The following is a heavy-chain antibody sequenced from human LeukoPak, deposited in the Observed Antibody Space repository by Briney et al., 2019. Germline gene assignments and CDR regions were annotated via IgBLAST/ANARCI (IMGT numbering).Heavy chain of an antibody. J-gene: IGHJ4*02. D-gene: IGHD3-3*01. Sequence: GGSLRLSCAASGFTFSSYSMNWVRQAPGKGLEWVSGINWNGGSTGYADSVKGRFTISRDNAKNSLYLQMNSLRAEDTALYYCARALQEWSGYYSSIDYWGQGTLVTVSS. CDR3: ARALQEWSGYYSSIDY. V-gene: IGHV3-20*04. CDR1: GFTFSSYS. CDR2: INWNGGST.